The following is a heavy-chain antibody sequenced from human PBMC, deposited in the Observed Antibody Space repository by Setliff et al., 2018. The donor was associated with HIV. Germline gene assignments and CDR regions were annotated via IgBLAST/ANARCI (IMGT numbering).Heavy chain of an antibody. CDR1: GDSMTSGSYY. V-gene: IGHV4-61*02. J-gene: IGHJ6*02. CDR3: AREEKLSAVAGTMYYYYAMDV. Sequence: PSETLSLTCTVSGDSMTSGSYYWTWIRQPAGEGLEWIGRIYSSGNTNYNPSLESRVTISVDTSMNQFSLKLSSVTAADTAVYYCAREEKLSAVAGTMYYYYAMDVWGQGTTVTVSS. CDR2: IYSSGNT. D-gene: IGHD6-19*01.